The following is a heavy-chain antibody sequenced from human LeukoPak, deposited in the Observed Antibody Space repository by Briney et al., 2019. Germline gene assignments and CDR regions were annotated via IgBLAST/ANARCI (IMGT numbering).Heavy chain of an antibody. D-gene: IGHD2-2*01. J-gene: IGHJ6*03. Sequence: GGSLRLSCAASGFTFSSFWMSWVRQAPGKGLEWVANIKKDGSEKYYVDSVKGRFTISRDNAKNSLYLQMNSLRAEDTAVYYCARDATFCSSTNCYGAFYHMDVWGKGTTVTVSS. CDR1: GFTFSSFW. CDR2: IKKDGSEK. V-gene: IGHV3-7*01. CDR3: ARDATFCSSTNCYGAFYHMDV.